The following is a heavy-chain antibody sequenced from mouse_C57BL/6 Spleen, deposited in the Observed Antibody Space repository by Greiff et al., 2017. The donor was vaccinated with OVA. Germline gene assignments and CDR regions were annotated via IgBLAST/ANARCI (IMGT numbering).Heavy chain of an antibody. D-gene: IGHD1-1*01. J-gene: IGHJ4*01. CDR3: TRPWGITTVGGAMDY. Sequence: QVQLQQSGAELVRPGASVTLSCKASGYTFTDYEMHWVKQTPVHGLEWIGAIDPETGGTAYNQKFKGKAILTADKSSSTAYMELRSLTSEDSAVDYCTRPWGITTVGGAMDYWGQGTSVTVSS. CDR1: GYTFTDYE. CDR2: IDPETGGT. V-gene: IGHV1-15*01.